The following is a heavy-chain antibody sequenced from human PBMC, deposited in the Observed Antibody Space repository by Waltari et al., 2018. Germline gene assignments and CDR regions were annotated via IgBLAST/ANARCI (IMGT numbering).Heavy chain of an antibody. V-gene: IGHV4-34*01. D-gene: IGHD6-6*01. CDR1: GGSFSGYY. CDR2: INHSGST. J-gene: IGHJ6*02. CDR3: ARHGRGSSIAAPPSYYYGMDV. Sequence: QVQLQQWGAGLLKPSETLSLTCAVYGGSFSGYYWSWIRQPPGKGLEWIGEINHSGSTNYNPSLKSRVTISVDTSKNQFSLKLSSVTAADTAVYYCARHGRGSSIAAPPSYYYGMDVWGQGTTVTVSS.